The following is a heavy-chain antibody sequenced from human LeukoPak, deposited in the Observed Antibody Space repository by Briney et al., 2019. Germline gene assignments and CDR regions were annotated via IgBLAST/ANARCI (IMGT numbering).Heavy chain of an antibody. CDR2: ISWNSGSI. V-gene: IGHV3-9*01. Sequence: GGSLRLSCAASGFTFDDYAMHWARQAPGKGLEWVSGISWNSGSIGYADSVKGRFTISGDNAKNSLYLQMNSLRAEDTALYYCAKDNRLDYWGQGTLVTVSS. D-gene: IGHD3-22*01. CDR1: GFTFDDYA. J-gene: IGHJ4*02. CDR3: AKDNRLDY.